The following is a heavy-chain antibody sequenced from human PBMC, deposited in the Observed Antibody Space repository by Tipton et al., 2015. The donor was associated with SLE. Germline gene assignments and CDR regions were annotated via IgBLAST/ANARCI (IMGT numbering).Heavy chain of an antibody. V-gene: IGHV3-23*01. CDR1: GFTFRSYV. D-gene: IGHD1-1*01. CDR3: AKEYWNDMEAFDI. J-gene: IGHJ3*02. CDR2: ISGSGSST. Sequence: SLRLSCAASGFTFRSYVMTWVRKPPGKGLEWVSGISGSGSSTYSVDSVKGRFTISRDNSKNTVYLQMNSLRAEDTAVYYCAKEYWNDMEAFDIWGQGTMVTVSS.